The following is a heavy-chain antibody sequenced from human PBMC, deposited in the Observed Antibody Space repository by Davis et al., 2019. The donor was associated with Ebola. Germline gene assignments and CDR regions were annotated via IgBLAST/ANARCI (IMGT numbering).Heavy chain of an antibody. J-gene: IGHJ4*02. V-gene: IGHV3-21*01. CDR1: GFTFGDYA. CDR2: ISSRSYYI. CDR3: ARSSV. Sequence: GESLKISCTASGFTFGDYAMNWVRQAPGKGLEWVSSISSRSYYIYYADSVKGRFTISRDNAKNSLYLQMNSLRAEDTAVYYCARSSVWGQGTLVTVSS.